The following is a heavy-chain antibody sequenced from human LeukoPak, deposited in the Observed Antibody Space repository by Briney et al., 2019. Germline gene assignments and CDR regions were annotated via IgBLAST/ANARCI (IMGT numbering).Heavy chain of an antibody. CDR1: GFTFNTYA. Sequence: GGSLRLSCVVSGFTFNTYAMSWVRQAPGKGLEWVSTISDGGDSSYYADSVKGRFSISRDNSKNTLYLQMNSVRAEDTAIYYCAKAIFPAAYYYYGMDVWGQGTTVTVSS. D-gene: IGHD6-13*01. CDR2: ISDGGDSS. CDR3: AKAIFPAAYYYYGMDV. J-gene: IGHJ6*02. V-gene: IGHV3-23*01.